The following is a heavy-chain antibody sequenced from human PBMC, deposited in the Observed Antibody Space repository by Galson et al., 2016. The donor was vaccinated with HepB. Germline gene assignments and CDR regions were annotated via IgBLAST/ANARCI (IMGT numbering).Heavy chain of an antibody. CDR3: AKDEFLEGDYYYYGMDV. V-gene: IGHV3-23*01. CDR1: AGTFKNYA. CDR2: ISGSGGRT. Sequence: SLRLSCAVSAGTFKNYAMNWVRQAPGKGLEWVAAISGSGGRTSYEDSVRGRSTISRDNSKNTLFLQMSSLRAEDTAVYYCAKDEFLEGDYYYYGMDVWGQGTTVTVSS. J-gene: IGHJ6*02. D-gene: IGHD3-3*01.